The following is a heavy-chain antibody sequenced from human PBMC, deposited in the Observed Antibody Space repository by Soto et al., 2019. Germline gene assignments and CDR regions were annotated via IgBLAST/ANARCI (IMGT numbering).Heavy chain of an antibody. CDR1: GFTFSSYS. Sequence: KPVGSLRLSCAASGFTFSSYSMNWVRQAPGKGLEWVSSISSSSSYIYYADSVKGRFTISRDNAKNSLYLQMNSLRAEDTAVYYCARDIYSSSWEIASYYYYGMDVWGQGTTVTVSS. D-gene: IGHD6-13*01. CDR3: ARDIYSSSWEIASYYYYGMDV. CDR2: ISSSSSYI. J-gene: IGHJ6*02. V-gene: IGHV3-21*01.